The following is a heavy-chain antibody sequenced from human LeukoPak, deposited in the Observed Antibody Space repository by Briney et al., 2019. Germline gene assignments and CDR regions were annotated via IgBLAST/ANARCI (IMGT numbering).Heavy chain of an antibody. CDR1: GGSIRSSSYY. Sequence: SETLSLTCTVSGGSIRSSSYYWGWIRQPPGKGLEWIGSIYYSGSTYYNPSLKSRVTISVDTSKNQFSLKLSSVTAADTAVYYCATNYCSSTSCSRDAFDIWGQGTMVTVSS. CDR2: IYYSGST. D-gene: IGHD2-2*01. CDR3: ATNYCSSTSCSRDAFDI. J-gene: IGHJ3*02. V-gene: IGHV4-39*01.